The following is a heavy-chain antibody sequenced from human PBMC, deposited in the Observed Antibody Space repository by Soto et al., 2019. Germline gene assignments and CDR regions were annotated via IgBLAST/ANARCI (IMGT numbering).Heavy chain of an antibody. J-gene: IGHJ4*02. CDR3: ARRSSGWYFDY. Sequence: EVQLLESGGGLVQPGGSLRLSCAAPGFTFSNYAMNWVRQAPGKGLEWVSVISGSGGSTYYADSVKGRFTISRDNSKNTLYLQLNSLRGEDTAVYYCARRSSGWYFDYWGPGTLVIVSS. V-gene: IGHV3-23*01. D-gene: IGHD6-19*01. CDR2: ISGSGGST. CDR1: GFTFSNYA.